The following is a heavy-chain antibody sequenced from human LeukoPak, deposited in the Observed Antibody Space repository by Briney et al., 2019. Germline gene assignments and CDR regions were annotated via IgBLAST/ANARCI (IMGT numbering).Heavy chain of an antibody. D-gene: IGHD3-10*01. CDR2: IYYSGST. CDR1: GGSISSGGYY. Sequence: MTSQTPSLTCTVSGGSISSGGYYWSWIRQHPGKGLEWIGYIYYSGSTYYNPSLKSRVTISVDTSKNQFSLKLSSVTAADTAVYYCARYPTMVRGRHNPWGQGTLVTVSS. J-gene: IGHJ5*02. CDR3: ARYPTMVRGRHNP. V-gene: IGHV4-31*03.